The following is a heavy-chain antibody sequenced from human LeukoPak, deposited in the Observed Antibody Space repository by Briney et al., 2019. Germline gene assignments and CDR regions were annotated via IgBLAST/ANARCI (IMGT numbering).Heavy chain of an antibody. CDR2: IYPRDSNT. CDR1: GYSFSSSW. Sequence: GESLKISCKGSGYSFSSSWIGWVRQMPGKGLEWMGIIYPRDSNTKYSPSFQGLVTISAGKSISTAYLEWGSLQASDTAIYYCARSTHYYDSSGFNFGAFDVWGQGTMVTVSS. CDR3: ARSTHYYDSSGFNFGAFDV. J-gene: IGHJ3*01. V-gene: IGHV5-51*01. D-gene: IGHD3-22*01.